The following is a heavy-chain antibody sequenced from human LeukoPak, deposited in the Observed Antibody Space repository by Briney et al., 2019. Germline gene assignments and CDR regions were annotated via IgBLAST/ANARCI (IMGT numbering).Heavy chain of an antibody. CDR1: GGSISSYY. D-gene: IGHD1-1*01. CDR3: ARDLMAGTTPFDY. V-gene: IGHV4-59*01. J-gene: IGHJ4*02. CDR2: IYYSGST. Sequence: PSETLSLTCTVSGGSISSYYWSWIRQPPGKGLEWIGYIYYSGSTNYNPSLKSRVTISVDTSKNQFFLKLSSVTAADTAVYYCARDLMAGTTPFDYWGQGTLVTVSS.